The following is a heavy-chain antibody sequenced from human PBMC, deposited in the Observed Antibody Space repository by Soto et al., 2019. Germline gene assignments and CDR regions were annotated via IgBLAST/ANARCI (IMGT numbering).Heavy chain of an antibody. CDR2: ISGSGGST. Sequence: GGSLRLSCAASGFTFSSYAMSWVRQAPGKGLEWVSAISGSGGSTYYADSVKGRFTISRDNSKNTLYLQMNSLRAEDTAVYYCAEMPPTGSSPKYYFDYWGQGTLVTVSS. J-gene: IGHJ4*02. CDR3: AEMPPTGSSPKYYFDY. V-gene: IGHV3-23*01. D-gene: IGHD2-2*01. CDR1: GFTFSSYA.